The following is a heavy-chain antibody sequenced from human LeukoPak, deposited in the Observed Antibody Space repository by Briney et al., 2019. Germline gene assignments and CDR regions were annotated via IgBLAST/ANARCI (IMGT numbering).Heavy chain of an antibody. CDR1: GGSISSGSYY. CDR2: IYTSGST. D-gene: IGHD3-3*01. Sequence: SETLSLTCTVSGGSISSGSYYWSWIRQPAGKGLERIGRIYTSGSTNYNPSLKSRVTISVDTSKNQFSLKLSSVTAADTAVYYCARCHEYDFWSGYFMDVWGKGTTVTVSS. J-gene: IGHJ6*04. CDR3: ARCHEYDFWSGYFMDV. V-gene: IGHV4-61*02.